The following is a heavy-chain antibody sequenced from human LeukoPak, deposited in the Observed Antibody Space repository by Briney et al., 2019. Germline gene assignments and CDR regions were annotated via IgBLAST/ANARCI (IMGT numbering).Heavy chain of an antibody. CDR2: IYYTGTT. Sequence: SETLSLTCTVSSGSITSYYWSWIRQPPGKGLEYIGHIYYTGTTDYNPSLKSRVTMSVDTSKNQFSLRLISVAASDTAVYFCAGAPNRHFFDYWGHGTLVAVSS. CDR3: AGAPNRHFFDY. V-gene: IGHV4-59*01. CDR1: SGSITSYY. J-gene: IGHJ4*03.